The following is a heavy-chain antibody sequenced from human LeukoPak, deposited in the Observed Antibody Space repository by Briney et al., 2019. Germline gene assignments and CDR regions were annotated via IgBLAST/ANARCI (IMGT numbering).Heavy chain of an antibody. CDR3: ARHFRGTVTDKGWFDP. CDR2: IYYSGST. D-gene: IGHD4-17*01. CDR1: GGSISSSSYY. J-gene: IGHJ5*02. V-gene: IGHV4-39*01. Sequence: PSETLFLTCTVSGGSISSSSYYWGWIRQPPGTGLEWIGSIYYSGSTYYNPSLKSRVTISVDTSKNQFSLKLSSVTAADTAVYYCARHFRGTVTDKGWFDPWGQGTLVTVSS.